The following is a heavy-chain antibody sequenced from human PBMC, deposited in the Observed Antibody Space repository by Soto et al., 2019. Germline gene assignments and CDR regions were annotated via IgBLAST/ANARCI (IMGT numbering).Heavy chain of an antibody. D-gene: IGHD6-13*01. J-gene: IGHJ5*01. CDR3: AIYRPQEDGSKKRFDF. V-gene: IGHV4-4*08. CDR1: GGSISSYY. CDR2: IYHSGIT. Sequence: SETLSLTCTVSGGSISSYYWSWIRQAPGKGLEWIGHIYHSGITNYNPSLKSRVTISIDTSKNQFSLKLTSVTAADTALYYCAIYRPQEDGSKKRFDFWAQGTPVTVSS.